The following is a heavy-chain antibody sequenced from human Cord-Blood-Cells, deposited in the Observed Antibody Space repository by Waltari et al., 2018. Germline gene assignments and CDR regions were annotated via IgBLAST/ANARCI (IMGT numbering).Heavy chain of an antibody. CDR1: GFTFSSYA. CDR2: ISGSGGST. CDR3: AKDRGLWWELDAFDI. V-gene: IGHV3-23*01. D-gene: IGHD2-15*01. Sequence: EVQLFESGGGLVQPGGSLRLSCAASGFTFSSYAMSWVRQPPGKGLDWVSAISGSGGSTYYADSVKGRLTISRDNSKNTLYLQMNSLRAEDTAVYYCAKDRGLWWELDAFDIWGQGTMVTVSS. J-gene: IGHJ3*02.